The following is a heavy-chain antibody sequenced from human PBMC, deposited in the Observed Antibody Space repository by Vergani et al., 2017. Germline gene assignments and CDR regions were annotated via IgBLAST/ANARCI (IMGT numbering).Heavy chain of an antibody. CDR3: ARGDYGILTGYRY. CDR1: GYTFSNYY. CDR2: INPSGGHT. D-gene: IGHD3-9*01. J-gene: IGHJ4*02. Sequence: QVQVVQSGAELTKSGASVKVSCKTSGYTFSNYYMHWVRQAPGQGLEWMGIINPSGGHTNYAQKFQGRVTMTRDTSTSTVYMELSSLRSEDTAIYYCARGDYGILTGYRYWGQGTLVTVSA. V-gene: IGHV1-46*03.